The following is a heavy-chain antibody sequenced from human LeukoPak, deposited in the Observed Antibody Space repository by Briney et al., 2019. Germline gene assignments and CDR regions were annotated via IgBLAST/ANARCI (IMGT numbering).Heavy chain of an antibody. CDR3: AREWKYYDFWSGYYYFDY. CDR2: IYYSGST. J-gene: IGHJ4*02. D-gene: IGHD3-3*01. V-gene: IGHV4-39*07. Sequence: GSLRLSCAASGFTFSSYSMNWVRQPPGKGLEWIGSIYYSGSTYYNPSLKSRVTISVDTSKNQFSLKLSSVTAADTAVYYCAREWKYYDFWSGYYYFDYWGQGTLVTVSS. CDR1: GFTFSSYS.